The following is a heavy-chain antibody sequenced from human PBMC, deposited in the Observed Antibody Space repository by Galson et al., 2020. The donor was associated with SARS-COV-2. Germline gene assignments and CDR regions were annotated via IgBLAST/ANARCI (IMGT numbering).Heavy chain of an antibody. CDR1: GASISTIDYY. D-gene: IGHD6-13*01. CDR3: AKAQWSSSLYYFDY. Sequence: SETLSLTCTVSGASISTIDYYWAWIRQPPGKGLEWIGSMYYSGTTYYNPSLKSRVAISLDKSKNQFSLKVNSMTPADTAVYYGAKAQWSSSLYYFDYWGQGTQVTVSS. V-gene: IGHV4-39*07. CDR2: MYYSGTT. J-gene: IGHJ4*02.